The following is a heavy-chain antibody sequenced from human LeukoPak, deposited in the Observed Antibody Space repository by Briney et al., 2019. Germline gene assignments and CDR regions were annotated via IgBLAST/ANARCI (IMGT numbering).Heavy chain of an antibody. Sequence: ASVKISCKVSGYSFTDYYMHWVQQAPGKGLEWMGRVDPEDGETIYAEKFQGRVTITADTSTDTAYMELSSLRSEDTAVYYCATNHDYFGSPPFDYWGQGTLVTVSS. D-gene: IGHD3-10*01. V-gene: IGHV1-69-2*01. CDR3: ATNHDYFGSPPFDY. CDR1: GYSFTDYY. J-gene: IGHJ4*02. CDR2: VDPEDGET.